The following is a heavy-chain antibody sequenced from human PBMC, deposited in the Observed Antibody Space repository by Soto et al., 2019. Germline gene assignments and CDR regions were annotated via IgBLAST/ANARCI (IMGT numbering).Heavy chain of an antibody. CDR3: AKDLSSWSGFGLGH. V-gene: IGHV3-23*01. Sequence: EVQLLESGGGSVQPGGSLRLSCAAAGFTFSTYAMSWVRQAPGKGLEWVSVVDGSGTSIYYADSVKGRFTISRDNSKNTLYLQMNSLRAEDTAVYYCAKDLSSWSGFGLGHWGQGTLVTVSS. CDR2: VDGSGTSI. CDR1: GFTFSTYA. D-gene: IGHD3-3*01. J-gene: IGHJ5*02.